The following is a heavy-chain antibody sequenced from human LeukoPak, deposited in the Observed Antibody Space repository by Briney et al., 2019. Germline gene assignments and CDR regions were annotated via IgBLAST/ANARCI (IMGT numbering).Heavy chain of an antibody. CDR1: GYTFTGYY. CDR2: INPNSGGT. J-gene: IGHJ5*02. CDR3: ARARPRIIWLGELLSRFINRSGFDP. D-gene: IGHD3-10*01. Sequence: AASVKVSCKASGYTFTGYYMHWVRQAPGQGLEWMGRINPNSGGTNYAQKFQGRVTMTRDTSISTAYMELSRLRSDDTAVYYCARARPRIIWLGELLSRFINRSGFDPWGQGTLVTVSS. V-gene: IGHV1-2*06.